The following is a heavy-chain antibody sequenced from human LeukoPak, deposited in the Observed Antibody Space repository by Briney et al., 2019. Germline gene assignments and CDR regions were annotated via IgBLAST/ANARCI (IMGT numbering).Heavy chain of an antibody. D-gene: IGHD2/OR15-2a*01. CDR3: AILIYAGQSSPQFDY. V-gene: IGHV3-21*01. CDR2: ISSSSSYI. Sequence: GGSLRLSCAASGFTFSHYSMNWVRQAPGKGLEWVSSISSSSSYIYYADSVKGRFTISRDNSKNTLYLQMNSLRAEDTAVYYCAILIYAGQSSPQFDYWGQGTLVTVSS. CDR1: GFTFSHYS. J-gene: IGHJ4*02.